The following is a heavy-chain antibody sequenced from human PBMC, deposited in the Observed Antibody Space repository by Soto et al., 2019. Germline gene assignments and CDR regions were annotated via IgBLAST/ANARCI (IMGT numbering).Heavy chain of an antibody. J-gene: IGHJ4*02. CDR1: GGSFSGYY. CDR3: ARFVAAAGTLGV. V-gene: IGHV4-34*01. CDR2: INHSGST. D-gene: IGHD6-13*01. Sequence: XETLSLTCAVYGGSFSGYYWSWIRQPPGKGLEWIGEINHSGSTNYNPSLKSRVTISVDTSKNQFSLKLSSVTAADTAVYYCARFVAAAGTLGVWGQGTLVTVSS.